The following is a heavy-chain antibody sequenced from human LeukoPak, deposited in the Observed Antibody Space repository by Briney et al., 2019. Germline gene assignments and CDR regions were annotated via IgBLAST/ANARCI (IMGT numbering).Heavy chain of an antibody. V-gene: IGHV1-69*01. CDR2: IIPLFGTA. J-gene: IGHJ4*02. CDR3: ARVYCSGGSCYDY. Sequence: SVKVSCKASGGTFSSYAISWVRQAPGQGLEWMGGIIPLFGTANYAQKFQGRVTITADESTSTAYMELSSLRSEDTAVYYCARVYCSGGSCYDYWGQGTLVTVSS. D-gene: IGHD2-15*01. CDR1: GGTFSSYA.